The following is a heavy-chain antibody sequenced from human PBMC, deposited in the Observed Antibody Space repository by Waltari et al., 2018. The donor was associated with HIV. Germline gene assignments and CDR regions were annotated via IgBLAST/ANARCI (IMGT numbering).Heavy chain of an antibody. Sequence: EEYLVESGGDLIKPGGCLRLSCSASAFTFSDAWMTWLRQAPGKGVEWVGRIKSKSDGGTTDYAAAVKGRFTISRDDSKNTLFLQMNSLKAEDTAVYYCATEEGYGSGSYLDYWGQGTLLTVSS. D-gene: IGHD3-10*01. CDR3: ATEEGYGSGSYLDY. V-gene: IGHV3-15*01. J-gene: IGHJ4*02. CDR2: IKSKSDGGTT. CDR1: AFTFSDAW.